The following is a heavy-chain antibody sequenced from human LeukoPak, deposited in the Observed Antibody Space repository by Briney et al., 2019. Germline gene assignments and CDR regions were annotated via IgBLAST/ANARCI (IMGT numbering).Heavy chain of an antibody. D-gene: IGHD6-19*01. J-gene: IGHJ4*02. Sequence: PGRSLKLSCAASGFTFSYYAMHWARRAPGKGLEWVAFIRYDGSDRYYADSVKGRFTISRDNSQNTLELHMSSLRPEDTAMYYCVRGLSSSDGWYYFDLWGQGTLVTVSS. V-gene: IGHV3-33*01. CDR3: VRGLSSSDGWYYFDL. CDR1: GFTFSYYA. CDR2: IRYDGSDR.